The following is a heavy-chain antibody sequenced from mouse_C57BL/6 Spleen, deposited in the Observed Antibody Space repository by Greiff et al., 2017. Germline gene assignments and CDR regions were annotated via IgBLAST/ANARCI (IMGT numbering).Heavy chain of an antibody. CDR2: IYPGDGDT. D-gene: IGHD1-1*01. CDR3: ARAFSTTVVSTKGNCAY. CDR1: GYAFSSYW. V-gene: IGHV1-80*01. J-gene: IGHJ2*01. Sequence: VQLQQSGAELVKPGASVKISCKASGYAFSSYWMNWVKQRPGKGLEWIGQIYPGDGDTNYNGKFKGKATLTADKSSSTAYMQLSSLTSEDSAVYFCARAFSTTVVSTKGNCAYWGQGTTLTVSS.